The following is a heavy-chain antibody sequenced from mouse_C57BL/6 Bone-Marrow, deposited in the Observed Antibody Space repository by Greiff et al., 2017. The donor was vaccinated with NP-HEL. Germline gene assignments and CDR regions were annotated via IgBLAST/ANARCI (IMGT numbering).Heavy chain of an antibody. CDR3: AGWLLRSFYGYFDV. V-gene: IGHV1-64*01. CDR2: IHPNSGST. CDR1: GYTFTSYW. Sequence: QVQLQQPGAELVKPGASVKLSCKASGYTFTSYWMHWVKQSPGQGLEWIGMIHPNSGSTNYNEKFKSQATLTVDKSSSTAYMQLRSLTSEDSAVYYCAGWLLRSFYGYFDVWGTGTTVTVSA. J-gene: IGHJ1*03. D-gene: IGHD2-3*01.